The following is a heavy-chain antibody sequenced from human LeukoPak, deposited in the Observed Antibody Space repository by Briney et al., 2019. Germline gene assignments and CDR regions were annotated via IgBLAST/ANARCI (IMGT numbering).Heavy chain of an antibody. D-gene: IGHD2-15*01. Sequence: GGSLRLSCAASGFTFSSFWMSWVRHAPGKGLEWVANIKGDGSEIYYVDSVKGRFSISRDNAKNSLYLQMSSLRAEDTAEYYCARDGSSFDYWGQGALVTVSS. J-gene: IGHJ4*02. CDR3: ARDGSSFDY. CDR2: IKGDGSEI. CDR1: GFTFSSFW. V-gene: IGHV3-7*01.